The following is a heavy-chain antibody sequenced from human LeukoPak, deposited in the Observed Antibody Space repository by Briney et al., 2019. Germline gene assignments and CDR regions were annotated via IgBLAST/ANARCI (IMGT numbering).Heavy chain of an antibody. D-gene: IGHD1-20*01. CDR1: GYTLTELS. J-gene: IGHJ6*02. CDR3: ATAPVANWNDHYYYYYGTDV. CDR2: FDPEDGET. Sequence: ASVKVSCKVSGYTLTELSMHWVRQAPGKGLEWMGGFDPEDGETIYAQKFQGRVTMTEDTSTDTAYMELSSLRSEDTAVYYCATAPVANWNDHYYYYYGTDVWGQGTTVTVSS. V-gene: IGHV1-24*01.